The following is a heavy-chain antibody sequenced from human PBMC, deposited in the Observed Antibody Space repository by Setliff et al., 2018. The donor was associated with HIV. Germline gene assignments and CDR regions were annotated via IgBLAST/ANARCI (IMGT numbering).Heavy chain of an antibody. D-gene: IGHD2-2*02. CDR2: IYPGDSHT. CDR3: AHRAIRPGYYYMDV. V-gene: IGHV5-51*01. J-gene: IGHJ6*03. Sequence: PGESLKISCKGSGYTFASHWIGWVRQMPGKGLEWMGFIYPGDSHTTYSPSFQGQVTISADQSISTAYLQWSSLKASDTATYYCAHRAIRPGYYYMDVWGKGTTVTVSS. CDR1: GYTFASHW.